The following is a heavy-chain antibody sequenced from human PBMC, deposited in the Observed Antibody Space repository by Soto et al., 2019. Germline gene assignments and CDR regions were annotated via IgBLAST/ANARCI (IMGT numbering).Heavy chain of an antibody. CDR2: ISGYNDNA. CDR3: VRDGYCDY. CDR1: GCTITSNG. Sequence: QVQLVQSGAEVKKPGASVKVSCKTSGCTITSNGIAWVRQAPGQGLEWMGWISGYNDNANYAQKLQGRVTLTTDTSTRTAYMELRSLRSDDTAVYYCVRDGYCDYWGQGTLVTVSS. V-gene: IGHV1-18*01. J-gene: IGHJ4*02.